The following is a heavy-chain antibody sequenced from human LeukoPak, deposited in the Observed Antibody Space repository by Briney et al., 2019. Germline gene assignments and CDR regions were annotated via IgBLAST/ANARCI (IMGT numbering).Heavy chain of an antibody. CDR2: ISGSGGST. D-gene: IGHD1-7*01. CDR1: GFTFSSYA. Sequence: GGSLRLSCAPSGFTFSSYAMIWVRQAPGKGLEWVSAISGSGGSTYYADSVRGRFTISRDNSKNTLYLQMNSLRADDTAVYYCAKGYNWNYASSFDCWGQGTLVTVSS. V-gene: IGHV3-23*01. J-gene: IGHJ4*02. CDR3: AKGYNWNYASSFDC.